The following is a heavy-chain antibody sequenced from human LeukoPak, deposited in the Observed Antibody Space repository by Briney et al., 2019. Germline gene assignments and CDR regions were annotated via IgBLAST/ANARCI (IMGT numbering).Heavy chain of an antibody. D-gene: IGHD6-13*01. CDR1: GGSISSSSYY. V-gene: IGHV4-39*01. CDR3: ARWPLITRNRAAAGTVNWFDP. CDR2: IYYSGST. Sequence: SETLSLTCTVSGGSISSSSYYWGWIRQPPGKGLEWIGSIYYSGSTYYNPSLKSRVTISVDTSKNQFSLKLSSVTAAGTAVYYCARWPLITRNRAAAGTVNWFDPWGQGTLVTVSS. J-gene: IGHJ5*02.